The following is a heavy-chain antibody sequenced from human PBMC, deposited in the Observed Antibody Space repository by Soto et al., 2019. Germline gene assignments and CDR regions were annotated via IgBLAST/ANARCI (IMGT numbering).Heavy chain of an antibody. Sequence: SETLSLTCAVSGYSISSGYYWGWIRQPPGKGLEWIGSIYHSGSTYYNPSLKSRVTIPVDTSKNQFSLKLSSVTAADPAVYYCARDLLMGWEVRRTHYYYGMDVWGQGTTVTVSS. J-gene: IGHJ6*02. V-gene: IGHV4-38-2*02. CDR1: GYSISSGYY. CDR3: ARDLLMGWEVRRTHYYYGMDV. D-gene: IGHD1-26*01. CDR2: IYHSGST.